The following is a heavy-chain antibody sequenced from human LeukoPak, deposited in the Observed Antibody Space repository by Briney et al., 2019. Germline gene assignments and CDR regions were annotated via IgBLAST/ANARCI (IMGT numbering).Heavy chain of an antibody. D-gene: IGHD3-10*01. J-gene: IGHJ4*02. CDR2: FYYSGST. Sequence: SETLSLTCTVSGGSISSSSYYWGWIRQPPGKGLEWIGSFYYSGSTYYNPSLKSRVTISVDTSKNQFSLKLSSVTAADTAVYYCARVSPGSGSYYFDYWGQGTLVTVSS. V-gene: IGHV4-39*07. CDR3: ARVSPGSGSYYFDY. CDR1: GGSISSSSYY.